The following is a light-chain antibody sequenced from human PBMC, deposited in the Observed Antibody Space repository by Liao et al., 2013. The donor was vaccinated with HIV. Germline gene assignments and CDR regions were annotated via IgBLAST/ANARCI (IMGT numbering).Light chain of an antibody. CDR1: KLGNKY. CDR3: QAWDRNTVV. Sequence: SYELTQPPSVSVSPGQTATITCSGDKLGNKYVCWYQQKPGQSPVLVIYQDNKRHSGIPERFSGSNSGNTATLTISGTQPTDEAVYYCQAWDRNTVVFGGGTKLTVL. J-gene: IGLJ2*01. CDR2: QDN. V-gene: IGLV3-1*01.